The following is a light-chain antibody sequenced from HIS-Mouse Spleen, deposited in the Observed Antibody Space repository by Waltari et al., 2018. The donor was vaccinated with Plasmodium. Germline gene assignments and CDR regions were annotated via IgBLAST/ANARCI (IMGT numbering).Light chain of an antibody. Sequence: SYELTQPPSVSVSPGQTARIHCSGDALPKKYAYWYKQKSGQAPVLVIYEDSKRPSGIPERFSGSSSGTMATLTISGAQVEDEADYYCYSTDSSGNHRVFGGGTKLTVL. V-gene: IGLV3-10*01. J-gene: IGLJ3*02. CDR2: EDS. CDR3: YSTDSSGNHRV. CDR1: ALPKKY.